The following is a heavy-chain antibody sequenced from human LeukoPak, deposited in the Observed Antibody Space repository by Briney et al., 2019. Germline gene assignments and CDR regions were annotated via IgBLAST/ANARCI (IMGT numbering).Heavy chain of an antibody. CDR3: ARDLSGSYYYYQYYYMDV. V-gene: IGHV1-18*01. J-gene: IGHJ6*03. CDR1: GYTFTTYG. D-gene: IGHD1-26*01. Sequence: ASVKVSCKTSGYTFTTYGISWVRQAPGPGLEWMGWISAYNGNTNYAQKLQGRVTLTTDTSTSTAYMELRSLRSDDTAVYYCARDLSGSYYYYQYYYMDVWGKGTTVTVSS. CDR2: ISAYNGNT.